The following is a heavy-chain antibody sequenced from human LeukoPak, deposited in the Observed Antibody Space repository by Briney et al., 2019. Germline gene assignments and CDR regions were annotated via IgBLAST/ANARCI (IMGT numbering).Heavy chain of an antibody. CDR2: ISHDGTT. CDR1: GGSIDITNY. V-gene: IGHV4-4*02. Sequence: SETLSLTCGVSGGSIDITNYWSWVRQAPGKGLEWIGEISHDGTTNYNPSLRSRVAMSLDRANNQFSLSLASVTAADTAVYYCTREDRPFCPFAYWGQGVLVTVSS. D-gene: IGHD3-22*01. J-gene: IGHJ4*02. CDR3: TREDRPFCPFAY.